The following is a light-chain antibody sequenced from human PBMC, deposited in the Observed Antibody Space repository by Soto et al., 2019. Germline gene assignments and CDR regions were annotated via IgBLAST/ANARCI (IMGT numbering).Light chain of an antibody. J-gene: IGKJ4*01. Sequence: EIVMTQSASTLSVSPGERARVSCRASQSISSSLAWYQQKPGQAPRLLIYGASARATGVPARFSGRGSRTEFSLTIRSLQSEDFAVYYCQQYNSWPLTFGGGTKVDIK. CDR1: QSISSS. V-gene: IGKV3-15*01. CDR3: QQYNSWPLT. CDR2: GAS.